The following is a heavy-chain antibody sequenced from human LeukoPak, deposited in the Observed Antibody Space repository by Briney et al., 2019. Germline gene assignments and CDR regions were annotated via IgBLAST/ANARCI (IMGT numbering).Heavy chain of an antibody. CDR2: INHSGST. CDR1: GGSFSGYY. J-gene: IGHJ5*02. V-gene: IGHV4-34*01. D-gene: IGHD3-22*01. CDR3: ASDGTGAGYYYDSSGYSS. Sequence: SETLSLTCAVYGGSFSGYYWSWIRQPPGKGLEWIGEINHSGSTNYNPSLKSRVTISVVTSKNQFSLKLSSVTAADTAVYYCASDGTGAGYYYDSSGYSSWGQGTLVTVSS.